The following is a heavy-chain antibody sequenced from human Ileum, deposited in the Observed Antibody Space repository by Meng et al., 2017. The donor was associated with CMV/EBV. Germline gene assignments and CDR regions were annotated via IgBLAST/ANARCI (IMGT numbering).Heavy chain of an antibody. V-gene: IGHV4-39*07. CDR3: ARDSTYPSGLDY. CDR1: GGSISSSLYY. Sequence: LQLLESGPGMVNPSETLSLSCPVSGGSISSSLYYLGWIRQPPGKGLEWIGTISYSGTAFYNLSLKSRVAISIDTSKFQFSLKLSSVTATDTAVYYCARDSTYPSGLDYWGQGTLVTVSS. J-gene: IGHJ4*02. CDR2: ISYSGTA. D-gene: IGHD3-10*01.